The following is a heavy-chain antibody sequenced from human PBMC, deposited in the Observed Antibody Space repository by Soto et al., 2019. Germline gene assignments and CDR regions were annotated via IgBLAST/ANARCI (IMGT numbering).Heavy chain of an antibody. D-gene: IGHD3-9*01. V-gene: IGHV4-39*01. Sequence: PSETLSLTCTVSGGSISSSSYYWGWIRQPPGKGLEWIGSIYYSGSTYYNPSLKSRVTISVDTSKNQFSLKLSSVTAADTAVYYCLSSLRYFDWPNIWGQGTMVTVSS. CDR2: IYYSGST. J-gene: IGHJ3*02. CDR3: LSSLRYFDWPNI. CDR1: GGSISSSSYY.